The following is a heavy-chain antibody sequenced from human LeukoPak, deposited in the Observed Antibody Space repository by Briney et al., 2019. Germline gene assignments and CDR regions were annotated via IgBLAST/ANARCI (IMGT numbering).Heavy chain of an antibody. CDR3: AKYRIDGPYFDY. D-gene: IGHD5-24*01. CDR2: ISGSGGST. V-gene: IGHV3-23*01. CDR1: GFTFSSYA. J-gene: IGHJ4*02. Sequence: GGSLRLSCAASGFTFSSYAMSWVRQAPGKGLEWVSAISGSGGSTYYADSVKGRFAISRDNSKNTLYLQMNSLRAEDTAVYYCAKYRIDGPYFDYWGQGTLVTVSS.